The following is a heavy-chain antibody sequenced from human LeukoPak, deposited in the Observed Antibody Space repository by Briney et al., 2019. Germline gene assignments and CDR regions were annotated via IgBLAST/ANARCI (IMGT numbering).Heavy chain of an antibody. CDR3: ARDRRATPMYFFDF. D-gene: IGHD2-15*01. CDR1: GFIFSTYA. Sequence: GRSLRLSCAASGFIFSTYAMHWVRQAPGKGLEWVAVISYHGRDQYYADSVRGRFTISRDNSKNMLYLQMNSLRDDDTGVYYCARDRRATPMYFFDFWGQGTPVTVSS. J-gene: IGHJ4*02. CDR2: ISYHGRDQ. V-gene: IGHV3-30*04.